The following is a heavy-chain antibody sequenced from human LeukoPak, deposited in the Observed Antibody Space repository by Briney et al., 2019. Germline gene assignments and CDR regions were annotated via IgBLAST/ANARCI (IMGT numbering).Heavy chain of an antibody. CDR2: IISDGSST. CDR3: VIEPRVPLHPYRSGVFDN. CDR1: GFTFSTYW. Sequence: GGSLRLSCAASGFTFSTYWMHWVRQAPGKGLMWVSRIISDGSSTSYADSVKGRFTISRDNAKNTLYLQMNSLRAEDTALYYCVIEPRVPLHPYRSGVFDNWGKGTLVTVSS. D-gene: IGHD6-19*01. J-gene: IGHJ4*02. V-gene: IGHV3-74*01.